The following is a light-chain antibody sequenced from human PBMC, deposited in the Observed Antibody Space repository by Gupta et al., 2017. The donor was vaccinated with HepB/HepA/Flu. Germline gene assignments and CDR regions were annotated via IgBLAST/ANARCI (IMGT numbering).Light chain of an antibody. CDR2: KAS. V-gene: IGKV1-5*03. J-gene: IGKJ1*01. CDR3: QQYNSYPWT. Sequence: DLQMTQSPPTLSASVGDRVTISCRASRTISSWLAWFQQKPGMAPKFLIYKASSLDSGVPSRFSGSGSGTEFTLTINSLQTDDFATDYCQQYNSYPWTFGQGTKVENK. CDR1: RTISSW.